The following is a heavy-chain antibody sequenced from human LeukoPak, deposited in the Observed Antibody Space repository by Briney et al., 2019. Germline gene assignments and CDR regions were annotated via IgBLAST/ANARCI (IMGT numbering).Heavy chain of an antibody. Sequence: KPSETLSLTCAVYGGSFSAYYWNWIRQPPGKGLEWIGEINHSGITNYNPSLKSRVTISVDTSKKQFSLKLSSVTAADTAVYLCARRYYYYNYYTDVWGKGTTVTISS. J-gene: IGHJ6*03. CDR2: INHSGIT. V-gene: IGHV4-34*01. CDR1: GGSFSAYY. CDR3: ARRYYYYNYYTDV.